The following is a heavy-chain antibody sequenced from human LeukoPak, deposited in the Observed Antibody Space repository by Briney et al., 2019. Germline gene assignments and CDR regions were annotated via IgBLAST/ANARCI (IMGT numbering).Heavy chain of an antibody. D-gene: IGHD3-22*01. V-gene: IGHV1-69*13. CDR2: IIPIFGTA. Sequence: SVKVSCKASGGTFSSYAISWVRQAPGQGLEWMGGIIPIFGTANYAQKFQGRVTITADESTSTAYMELSSLRSEDTAVYYCASLRDSSGYNPYYFDYWGQGTLVTVSS. J-gene: IGHJ4*02. CDR3: ASLRDSSGYNPYYFDY. CDR1: GGTFSSYA.